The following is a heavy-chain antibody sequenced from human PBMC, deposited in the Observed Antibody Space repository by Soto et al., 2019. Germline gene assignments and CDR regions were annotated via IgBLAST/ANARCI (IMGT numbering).Heavy chain of an antibody. D-gene: IGHD3-22*01. Sequence: PGGSMRLSCTAAGFNFSNYCIHWVRQAPGQGLEWVAHISQDGNKKYYVDSVTGRFTISRDNAKNSLYLQMNSLRAEDTAVYYCARDSYFDDSSGYLDIWGQGTMVTVSS. CDR1: GFNFSNYC. J-gene: IGHJ3*02. CDR3: ARDSYFDDSSGYLDI. CDR2: ISQDGNKK. V-gene: IGHV3-30-3*01.